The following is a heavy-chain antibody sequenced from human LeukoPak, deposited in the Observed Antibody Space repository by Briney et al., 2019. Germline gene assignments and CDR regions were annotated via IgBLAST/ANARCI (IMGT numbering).Heavy chain of an antibody. CDR3: AGVDAAMPDAFDI. CDR2: ISGSGGST. J-gene: IGHJ3*02. CDR1: GFTFSTYG. D-gene: IGHD5-18*01. Sequence: GGSLRLSCAASGFTFSTYGMSWVRQAPGKGLEGVSGISGSGGSTYYADSVKGRCTISRDNSKNTLYLQMSSLRADDTALYYCAGVDAAMPDAFDIWGQGTTVTVSS. V-gene: IGHV3-23*01.